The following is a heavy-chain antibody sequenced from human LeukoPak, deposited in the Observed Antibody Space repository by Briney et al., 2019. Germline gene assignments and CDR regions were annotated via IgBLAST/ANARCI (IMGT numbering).Heavy chain of an antibody. CDR3: ARDIVMVTAIQDY. CDR1: GFTFSSYW. CDR2: IEQGGSDK. Sequence: GGSLRLSCAASGFTFSSYWMSWVRQPPGKGLEWVANIEQGGSDKHYVGSVKGRFTISRDNAKNSLYMQMTSLRAEDTAVYYGARDIVMVTAIQDYWGQGTLVTVSS. J-gene: IGHJ4*02. D-gene: IGHD2-21*02. V-gene: IGHV3-7*01.